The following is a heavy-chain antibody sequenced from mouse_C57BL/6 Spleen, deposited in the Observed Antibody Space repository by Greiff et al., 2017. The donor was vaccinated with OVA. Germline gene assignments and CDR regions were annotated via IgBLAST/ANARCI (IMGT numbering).Heavy chain of an antibody. CDR1: GYTFTSYW. CDR2: IYPGSGST. D-gene: IGHD2-3*01. CDR3: ARYDYGNFDV. J-gene: IGHJ1*03. V-gene: IGHV1-55*01. Sequence: QVQLQQPGAELVKPGASVKMSCKASGYTFTSYWITWVKQRPGQGLEWIGDIYPGSGSTNYNEKFKSKATLTVDTSSSTAYMQLSSLTPEDSAVYYCARYDYGNFDVWGTGTTVTVSS.